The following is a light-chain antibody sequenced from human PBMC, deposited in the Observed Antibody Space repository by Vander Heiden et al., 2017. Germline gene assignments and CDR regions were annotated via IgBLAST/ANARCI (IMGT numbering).Light chain of an antibody. V-gene: IGKV1-39*01. CDR2: AAS. Sequence: DLHVPHSPSSLSASVGDRVTITCRASQSIRNYLNWYQQKPGEVPKLLIYAASSLQSGVPSRFSGSGSGTDFTLTISSLQPEDFATYYCQQSYSTPRAFGGGTKVEVK. CDR1: QSIRNY. J-gene: IGKJ4*01. CDR3: QQSYSTPRA.